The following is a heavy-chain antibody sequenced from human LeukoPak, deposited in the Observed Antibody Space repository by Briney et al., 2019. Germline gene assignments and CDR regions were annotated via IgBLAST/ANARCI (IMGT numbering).Heavy chain of an antibody. CDR2: ISYDGSNK. V-gene: IGHV3-30*04. CDR3: ARGAVAGTVIYYYYGMDV. Sequence: GGSLRLSCAASGFTFSSYAMHWVRQAPGKGLEWVAVISYDGSNKYYADSVKGRFTISRDNSKNTLYLQMNSLRAEDTAVYYCARGAVAGTVIYYYYGMDVWGQGTTVTVSS. CDR1: GFTFSSYA. J-gene: IGHJ6*02. D-gene: IGHD6-19*01.